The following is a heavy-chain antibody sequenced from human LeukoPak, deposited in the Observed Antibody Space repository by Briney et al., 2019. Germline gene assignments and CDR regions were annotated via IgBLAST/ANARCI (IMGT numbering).Heavy chain of an antibody. V-gene: IGHV3-43*02. CDR3: ATPDAFGI. Sequence: PGGSLRLSCVASGFTFDDYAMHWVRQAPGKGLEWVSLISSNGGSTYYADSVKGRFTISRDNSKNSLYLLMNSLRTEDTALYYCATPDAFGIWGQGTMVTVSS. CDR1: GFTFDDYA. J-gene: IGHJ3*02. CDR2: ISSNGGST.